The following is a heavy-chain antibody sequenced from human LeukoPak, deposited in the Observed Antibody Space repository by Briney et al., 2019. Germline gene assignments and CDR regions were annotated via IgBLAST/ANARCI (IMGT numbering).Heavy chain of an antibody. CDR2: IYYSGST. CDR3: AISTMIADYYYMDV. J-gene: IGHJ6*03. Sequence: SETLSLTCTVSGGSISSYYWSWIRQPPGEGLEWIGYIYYSGSTNYNPSLKSRVTISVDTSKNQFSLKLSSVTAADTAVYYCAISTMIADYYYMDVWGKGTTVTISS. D-gene: IGHD3-22*01. V-gene: IGHV4-59*01. CDR1: GGSISSYY.